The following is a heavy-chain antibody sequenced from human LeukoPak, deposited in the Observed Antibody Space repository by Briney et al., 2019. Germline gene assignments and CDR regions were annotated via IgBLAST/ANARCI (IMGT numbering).Heavy chain of an antibody. Sequence: SETLSLXCTVSGGSISSYYWSWSRQPPGKGLEWIGYIYYSGSTNYNPSLKSRVTISVDTSKNQFSLKLSSVTAADTAVYYCANAGTTPPQLGYWGQGTLVTVSS. D-gene: IGHD4-17*01. CDR2: IYYSGST. CDR3: ANAGTTPPQLGY. J-gene: IGHJ4*02. CDR1: GGSISSYY. V-gene: IGHV4-59*01.